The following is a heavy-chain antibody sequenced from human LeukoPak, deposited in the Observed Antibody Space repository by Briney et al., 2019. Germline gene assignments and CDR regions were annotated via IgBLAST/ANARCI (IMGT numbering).Heavy chain of an antibody. CDR1: GFTLSSYA. Sequence: GGSLRLSCAASGFTLSSYAMSWVRQAPGKGLEWVSAIRGSDDNIYYADSVKGRFTISRDNSKNTLYLQMNSLRAEDTAVYYCARTENGDFPGYFDYWGQGTLVTVSS. CDR2: IRGSDDNI. J-gene: IGHJ4*02. CDR3: ARTENGDFPGYFDY. V-gene: IGHV3-23*01. D-gene: IGHD4-17*01.